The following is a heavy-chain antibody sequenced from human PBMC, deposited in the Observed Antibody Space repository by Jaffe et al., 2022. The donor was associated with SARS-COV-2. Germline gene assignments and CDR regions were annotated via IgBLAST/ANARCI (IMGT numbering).Heavy chain of an antibody. Sequence: EVQLVESGGGLVQPGGSLRLSCAASGFTFSSDNMNWVRQAPGKGLEWVSYVSSGSGTMYYAESVKGRFTISRDNAKNSMYLQMNSLRVEDTAVYYCARDWASSWPRYFDLWGRGTLVTVSS. CDR2: VSSGSGTM. D-gene: IGHD6-13*01. CDR3: ARDWASSWPRYFDL. V-gene: IGHV3-48*01. CDR1: GFTFSSDN. J-gene: IGHJ2*01.